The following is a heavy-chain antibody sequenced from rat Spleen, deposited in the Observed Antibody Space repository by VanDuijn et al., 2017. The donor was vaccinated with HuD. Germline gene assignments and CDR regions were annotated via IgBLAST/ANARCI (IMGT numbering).Heavy chain of an antibody. Sequence: EVQLVESDGGLVLPGRSLKLSCAAAGFISSDHYMAWVRQAPTKGPEWVATINYDGDTTYYRDSVKGRFTISRDNGKNTLYLEMDSLGSEDMATYYCVRQGYLRDWYFDFWGPGTMITVSS. J-gene: IGHJ1*01. CDR1: GFISSDHY. CDR3: VRQGYLRDWYFDF. CDR2: INYDGDTT. V-gene: IGHV5-29*01. D-gene: IGHD2-5*01.